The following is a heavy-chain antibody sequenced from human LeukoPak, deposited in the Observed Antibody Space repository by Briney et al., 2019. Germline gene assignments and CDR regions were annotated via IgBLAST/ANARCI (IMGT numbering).Heavy chain of an antibody. V-gene: IGHV3-53*01. CDR3: ARVQENYFDY. CDR2: IYSGAST. Sequence: GGSLRLSCAASGFTVSSNYMSWVRQAPGKGLEWVSVIYSGASTYYADSVKGRFTISRDSSKNTLYLQMNSLRAEDTAVYYCARVQENYFDYWGQGTLVTVSS. J-gene: IGHJ4*02. CDR1: GFTVSSNY.